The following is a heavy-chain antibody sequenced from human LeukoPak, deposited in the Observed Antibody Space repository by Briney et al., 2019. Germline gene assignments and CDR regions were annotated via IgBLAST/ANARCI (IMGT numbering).Heavy chain of an antibody. Sequence: SETLSLTCAVYGGSFSGYYWSWIRQPPGKGLEWIGEINHSGSTNYNPSLKSRVTISVDTSKNQFSLKLSSVTAADTAVYYCARGRASAFDIWGQGTVVAVSS. V-gene: IGHV4-34*01. CDR2: INHSGST. CDR3: ARGRASAFDI. D-gene: IGHD2-21*01. J-gene: IGHJ3*02. CDR1: GGSFSGYY.